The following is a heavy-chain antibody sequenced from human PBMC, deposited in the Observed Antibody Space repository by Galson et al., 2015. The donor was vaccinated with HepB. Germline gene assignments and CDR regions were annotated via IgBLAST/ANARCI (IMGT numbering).Heavy chain of an antibody. CDR3: TRDQRAVTDHDAFDV. V-gene: IGHV3-7*01. J-gene: IGHJ3*01. Sequence: SLRLSCAVSGFPFSNYYMSWLRQAPGMGLEWVANINQDGSETHYVDSVRGRFTVSRDNGKNTLYLEMSSLKVEDTAVYYCTRDQRAVTDHDAFDVWGQGTMVAVSS. CDR1: GFPFSNYY. CDR2: INQDGSET.